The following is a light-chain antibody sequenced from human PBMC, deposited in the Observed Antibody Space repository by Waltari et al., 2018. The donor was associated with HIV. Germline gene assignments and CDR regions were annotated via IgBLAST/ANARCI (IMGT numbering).Light chain of an antibody. CDR3: QQVNRSPLT. CDR2: STS. J-gene: IGKJ4*01. Sequence: DIQLTQSPSFLSASVGDRVTITCRASQGINHFLAWYQQKPGKAPKLLIYSTSTLYSGVPSRFSGSGSGTEFTLTISSLQLEDFATYYCQQVNRSPLTFGGGTKVEIK. V-gene: IGKV1-9*01. CDR1: QGINHF.